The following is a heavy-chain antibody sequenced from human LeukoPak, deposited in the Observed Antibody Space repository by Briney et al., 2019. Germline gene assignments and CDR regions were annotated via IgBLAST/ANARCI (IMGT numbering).Heavy chain of an antibody. Sequence: SETLSLTCTLSGGSISDYYWSWIRQPPGKGLEWNGCIYYSGRTNYNPSLKSRVTISVDTSKNQFSLKLSSVTAADTAVYYCARHGGYSSSWYNYWGQGTLVTVSS. V-gene: IGHV4-59*08. CDR2: IYYSGRT. D-gene: IGHD6-13*01. J-gene: IGHJ4*02. CDR1: GGSISDYY. CDR3: ARHGGYSSSWYNY.